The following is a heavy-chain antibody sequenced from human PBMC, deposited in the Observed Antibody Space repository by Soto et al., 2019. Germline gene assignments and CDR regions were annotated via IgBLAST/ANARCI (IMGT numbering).Heavy chain of an antibody. CDR3: ARDLSNAESNYYILTGYQGLDY. V-gene: IGHV3-30-3*01. J-gene: IGHJ4*02. Sequence: GGSLRLSCAASGFTFSSYAMHWVRQAPGKGLEWVAVISYDGSNKYYADSVKGRFTISRDNSKNTLYLQMNSLRAEDTAVYYCARDLSNAESNYYILTGYQGLDYWGQETLVTVSS. D-gene: IGHD3-9*01. CDR2: ISYDGSNK. CDR1: GFTFSSYA.